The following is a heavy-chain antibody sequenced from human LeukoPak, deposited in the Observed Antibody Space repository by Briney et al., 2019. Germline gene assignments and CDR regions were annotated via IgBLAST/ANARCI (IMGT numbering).Heavy chain of an antibody. D-gene: IGHD3-22*01. Sequence: GGSLRLSCAASGFTFSSYEMNWVRQAPGKGLEWVSYISSSGSTIYYADSVKGRFTISRDNAKNSLYLQMNSLRAEDTAVYYCARGSMGYDSSGDTPLFDYWGQGTLVTVSS. CDR3: ARGSMGYDSSGDTPLFDY. V-gene: IGHV3-48*03. J-gene: IGHJ4*02. CDR2: ISSSGSTI. CDR1: GFTFSSYE.